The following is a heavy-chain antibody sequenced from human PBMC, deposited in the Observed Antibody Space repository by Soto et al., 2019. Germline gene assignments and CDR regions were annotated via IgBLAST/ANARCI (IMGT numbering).Heavy chain of an antibody. V-gene: IGHV4-59*08. CDR2: IYYTGTS. CDR1: GGSIRNNY. CDR3: ARLGGYYQAFDN. Sequence: PSETLSLTCTVSGGSIRNNYWSWIRQPPGKGLEWVGYIYYTGTSKYNPSLKSRVTISVDSSKNQFSLKLDSVTAADTAVYYCARLGGYYQAFDNWRQGTLVTVSS. J-gene: IGHJ4*02. D-gene: IGHD3-3*01.